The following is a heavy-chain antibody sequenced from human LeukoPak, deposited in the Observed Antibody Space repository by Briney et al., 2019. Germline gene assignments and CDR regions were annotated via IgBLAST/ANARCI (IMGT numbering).Heavy chain of an antibody. CDR1: GGSISPYY. Sequence: PSETLSLTCTVSGGSISPYYWSWIRQPPGKGLEWIGYIYYTGSTYYNPSLKSRVTISVDTSKNQFSLKLSSVTAADTALYYCARLGSTFDIWGQGTMVTVSS. V-gene: IGHV4-59*01. J-gene: IGHJ3*02. CDR3: ARLGSTFDI. D-gene: IGHD2-2*01. CDR2: IYYTGST.